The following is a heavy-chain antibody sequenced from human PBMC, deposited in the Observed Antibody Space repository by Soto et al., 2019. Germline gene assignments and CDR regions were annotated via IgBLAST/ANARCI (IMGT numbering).Heavy chain of an antibody. CDR1: GFTFSSYA. CDR3: ARAASDPVGRITMVRGVISSGWFDP. Sequence: GGSLRLSCAASGFTFSSYAMHWVRQAPGKGLEYVSAISSNGGSTYYANSVKGRFTISRDNSKNTLYLQMGSLRAEDMAVYYCARAASDPVGRITMVRGVISSGWFDPWGQGTLVTVSS. D-gene: IGHD3-10*01. V-gene: IGHV3-64*01. J-gene: IGHJ5*02. CDR2: ISSNGGST.